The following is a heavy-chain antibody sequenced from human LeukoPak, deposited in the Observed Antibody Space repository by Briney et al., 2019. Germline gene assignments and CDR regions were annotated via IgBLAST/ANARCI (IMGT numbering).Heavy chain of an antibody. CDR3: AREEVVVVAATVGHYFGY. J-gene: IGHJ4*02. V-gene: IGHV1-69*04. Sequence: SVKVSCKASGGTFSSYAISWVRQAPEQGLEWMGRIIPIFGIANYAQKFQGRVTITADKSTSTAYMELSSLRSEDTAVYYCAREEVVVVAATVGHYFGYWGQGTLVTVSS. CDR2: IIPIFGIA. CDR1: GGTFSSYA. D-gene: IGHD2-15*01.